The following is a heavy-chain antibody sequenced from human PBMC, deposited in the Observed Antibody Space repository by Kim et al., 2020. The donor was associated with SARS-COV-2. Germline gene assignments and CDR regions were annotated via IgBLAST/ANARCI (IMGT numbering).Heavy chain of an antibody. V-gene: IGHV3-23*01. CDR2: ISGSGGST. Sequence: GGSLRLSCAASGFTFSSYAMSWVRQAPGKGLEWVSAISGSGGSTYYADSVKGRFTISRDNSKNTLYLQMNSLRAEDTAVYYCAKAVGREYSRPDAFDIWGQGTMVTVSS. D-gene: IGHD6-6*01. CDR3: AKAVGREYSRPDAFDI. J-gene: IGHJ3*02. CDR1: GFTFSSYA.